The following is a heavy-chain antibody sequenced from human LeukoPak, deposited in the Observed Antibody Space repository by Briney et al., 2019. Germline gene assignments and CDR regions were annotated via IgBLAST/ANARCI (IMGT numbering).Heavy chain of an antibody. V-gene: IGHV5-51*01. D-gene: IGHD3-22*01. CDR3: ATTYYYDSSGWGIPFDP. CDR2: IYPGDSDT. CDR1: GYSFTSYW. Sequence: GESLKISCKGSGYSFTSYWIGWVRQMPGKGLEWMGIIYPGDSDTRYSPSFQGQVTISADKSISTAYLQWSGLKASDTAMYYCATTYYYDSSGWGIPFDPWGQGTLVTVSS. J-gene: IGHJ5*02.